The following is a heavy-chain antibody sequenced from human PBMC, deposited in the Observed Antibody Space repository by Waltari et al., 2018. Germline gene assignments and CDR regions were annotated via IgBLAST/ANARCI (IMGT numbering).Heavy chain of an antibody. CDR1: GFTFSSYW. CDR2: IKQDGSEK. V-gene: IGHV3-7*01. CDR3: ARDERGAYYYYGMDV. Sequence: EVQLVESGGGLVQPGGSLRLSCAASGFTFSSYWMSWVRQAPGKGLEWVANIKQDGSEKYYVDSVKGRCTISRDNAKNSLYLQMNSLRAEDMAVYYCARDERGAYYYYGMDVWGQGTTVTVSS. D-gene: IGHD3-16*01. J-gene: IGHJ6*02.